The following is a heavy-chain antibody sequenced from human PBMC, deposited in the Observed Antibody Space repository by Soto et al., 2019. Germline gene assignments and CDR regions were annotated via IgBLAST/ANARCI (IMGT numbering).Heavy chain of an antibody. J-gene: IGHJ4*02. D-gene: IGHD2-21*02. V-gene: IGHV4-30-2*01. CDR1: GASISSATYS. CDR3: ARGVVTAINPPRGYFDS. CDR2: IYQSGST. Sequence: QLQLQESGSGLVKPSQTLSLTCAVSGASISSATYSWSWIRQPPGEGLEWIGYIYQSGSTYYNPSLKSRVTISLDRSRNHFSLNLSSVTAADTAVYYCARGVVTAINPPRGYFDSWGQGTLVTVSS.